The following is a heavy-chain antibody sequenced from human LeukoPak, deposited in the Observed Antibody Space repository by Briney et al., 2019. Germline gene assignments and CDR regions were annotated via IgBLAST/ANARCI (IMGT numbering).Heavy chain of an antibody. V-gene: IGHV5-51*01. D-gene: IGHD3-22*01. CDR2: IYPGDSNT. J-gene: IGHJ4*02. CDR1: GYSFNSYW. CDR3: ARRAYYESSGSYDC. Sequence: GESLKISFKGSGYSFNSYWIGWVRQMPGKGLEWMGIIYPGDSNTRYSPSFQGQVTISADKSISTAYLQWNSLKASDAAMYYCARRAYYESSGSYDCWGQGTLVTVAS.